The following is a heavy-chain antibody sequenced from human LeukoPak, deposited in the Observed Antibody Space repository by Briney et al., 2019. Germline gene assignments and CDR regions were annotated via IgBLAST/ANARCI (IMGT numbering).Heavy chain of an antibody. CDR3: ARSIPYGTTWYGRSDY. CDR2: IKPDGTTK. J-gene: IGHJ4*02. V-gene: IGHV3-7*03. D-gene: IGHD6-13*01. CDR1: GLTFSSSW. Sequence: PGGSLRLSCAVSGLTFSSSWMDWVRQAPGKGLEWVANIKPDGTTKFYVDSVKGRFTISRDNALNSLYLQMNSLRAEDTAIYYCARSIPYGTTWYGRSDYWGQGTLVTVSS.